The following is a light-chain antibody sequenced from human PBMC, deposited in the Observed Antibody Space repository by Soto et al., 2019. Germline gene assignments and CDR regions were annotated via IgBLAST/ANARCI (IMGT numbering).Light chain of an antibody. CDR3: QQYNSYSWT. CDR2: KAS. V-gene: IGKV1-5*03. Sequence: DIHRTKPHTKLSASVGDRVTITSRASQSISSWLAWYQQKPGKAPKLLIYKASSLESGVPSRFSGSGSGTEFTLTISSLEPDDFATYYCQQYNSYSWTFGQGTKVDIK. J-gene: IGKJ1*01. CDR1: QSISSW.